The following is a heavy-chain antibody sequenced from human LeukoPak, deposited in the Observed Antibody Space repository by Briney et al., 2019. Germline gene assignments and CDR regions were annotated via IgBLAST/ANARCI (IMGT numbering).Heavy chain of an antibody. J-gene: IGHJ5*02. CDR2: TNAGDDNT. CDR1: GYTFTSYS. Sequence: ASVKVSCKASGYTFTSYSMHWVRQAPGQRLEWMGWTNAGDDNTKYSQEFQGRVTITRDTSASTTYMELSSLRSEDMAVYYGARGGYCSSTSGYQNLDPWGQGTLVTVSS. D-gene: IGHD2-2*01. V-gene: IGHV1-3*02. CDR3: ARGGYCSSTSGYQNLDP.